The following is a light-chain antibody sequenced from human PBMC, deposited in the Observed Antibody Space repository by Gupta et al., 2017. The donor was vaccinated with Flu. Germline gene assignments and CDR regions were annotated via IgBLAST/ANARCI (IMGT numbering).Light chain of an antibody. CDR3: QAPDISGTYPL. CDR1: TVANSY. CDR2: KDS. J-gene: IGLJ2*01. Sequence: QTARITCFGDTVANSYTYWYQQKPGQAPVLLIYKDSERHSGIPARFSGSSSGTTVMLTISGVQPEDEAEYYCQAPDISGTYPLFGGGTKLTVL. V-gene: IGLV3-25*03.